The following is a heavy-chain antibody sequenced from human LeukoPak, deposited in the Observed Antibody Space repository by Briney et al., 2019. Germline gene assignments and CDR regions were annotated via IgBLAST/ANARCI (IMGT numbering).Heavy chain of an antibody. CDR2: ISNDSFDK. CDR1: GFMFSYYY. V-gene: IGHV3-11*04. J-gene: IGHJ3*02. Sequence: GGSLRLSCVGSGFMFSYYYMSWIRQAPGKGLEWVSYISNDSFDKYCVDSVRGRFTIYRDNAKNLMYLQMGGLRVEDTAVYFCARRDWVSGAVRAFDIWGQGTMVTVSS. CDR3: ARRDWVSGAVRAFDI. D-gene: IGHD3-3*01.